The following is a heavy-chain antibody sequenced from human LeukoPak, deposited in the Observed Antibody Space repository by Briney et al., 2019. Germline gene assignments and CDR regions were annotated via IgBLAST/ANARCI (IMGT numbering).Heavy chain of an antibody. D-gene: IGHD2-2*01. J-gene: IGHJ5*02. CDR3: ARHGPLGYCSSTSCYEAWFDP. CDR2: IYYSGST. CDR1: GGSISSSSYY. Sequence: SETLSLTCTVSGGSISSSSYYWGWIRQPPGKGLEWIGGIYYSGSTYYNPSLKSRVTISVDTSKNQFSLKLSSVTAADTAVYYCARHGPLGYCSSTSCYEAWFDPWGQGTLVTVSS. V-gene: IGHV4-39*01.